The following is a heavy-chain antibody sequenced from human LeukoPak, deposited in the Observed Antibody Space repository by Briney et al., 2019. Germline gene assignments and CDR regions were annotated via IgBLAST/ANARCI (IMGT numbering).Heavy chain of an antibody. CDR1: GGSISSSSYY. CDR2: IYYSGST. Sequence: PSETLSLTCTVSGGSISSSSYYWGWIRQPPGKGLEWIGSIYYSGSTYYNPSLKSRVTISVDTSKNQFSLKLTSMTAADTAMYYCARTSAYSVYDAFDLWGQGTMVTVSS. D-gene: IGHD3-22*01. V-gene: IGHV4-39*01. CDR3: ARTSAYSVYDAFDL. J-gene: IGHJ3*01.